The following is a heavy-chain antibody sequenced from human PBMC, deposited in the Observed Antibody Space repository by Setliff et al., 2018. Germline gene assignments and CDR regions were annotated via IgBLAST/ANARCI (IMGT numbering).Heavy chain of an antibody. V-gene: IGHV1-18*01. CDR2: ISTDNGDA. CDR1: GYTFTSYG. Sequence: ASVKVSCKASGYTFTSYGISWGRQAPGQGLEWMAWISTDNGDANYAQKFQGRFTMTTDTSTGTAYMELSSLTFDDTAVYFCSRLVRYCTATSCQRLSGGEFWGQGTLVTVSS. J-gene: IGHJ4*02. CDR3: SRLVRYCTATSCQRLSGGEF. D-gene: IGHD2-2*01.